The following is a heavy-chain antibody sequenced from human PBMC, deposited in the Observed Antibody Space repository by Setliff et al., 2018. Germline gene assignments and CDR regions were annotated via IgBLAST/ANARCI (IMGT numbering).Heavy chain of an antibody. CDR3: TRDFWPESSGFAFGQ. CDR1: GLSFRDHF. Sequence: PGGSLRLSCAASGLSFRDHFMGWVRQAPGKGLEWLGRTRNKALNYATEYAASVKGRFTISRDDSKSIAYLRMNSLKIEDTAVYYCTRDFWPESSGFAFGQWGQGTLVTVSS. CDR2: TRNKALNYAT. D-gene: IGHD3-22*01. J-gene: IGHJ4*02. V-gene: IGHV3-72*01.